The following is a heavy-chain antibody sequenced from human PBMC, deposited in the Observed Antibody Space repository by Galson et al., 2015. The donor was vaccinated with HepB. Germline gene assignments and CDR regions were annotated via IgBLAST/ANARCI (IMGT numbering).Heavy chain of an antibody. J-gene: IGHJ4*02. CDR3: AGGPHADWFDY. CDR2: ISSVSTI. V-gene: IGHV3-48*02. D-gene: IGHD2-21*01. Sequence: SLRLSCAASEFTFGSYNMHWVRQAPGKGLEWVSFISSVSTIYYADSVKGRFTISRDNAKNSLYLQMNSLRDEDTAVYYCAGGPHADWFDYWGQGILVIVSS. CDR1: EFTFGSYN.